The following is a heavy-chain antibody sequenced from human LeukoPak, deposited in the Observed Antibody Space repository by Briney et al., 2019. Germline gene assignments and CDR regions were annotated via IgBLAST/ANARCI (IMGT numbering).Heavy chain of an antibody. J-gene: IGHJ4*02. V-gene: IGHV1-46*01. CDR3: AREPYDSSGYGDY. CDR1: GYTFTNYY. Sequence: ASVKVSCKASGYTFTNYYMHWVRQAPGQGLEWMGIINPRGGSTSYAQKFQGRVTMTTDTSTSTAYMELRSLRSDDTAVYYCAREPYDSSGYGDYWGQGTLVTVSS. D-gene: IGHD3-22*01. CDR2: INPRGGST.